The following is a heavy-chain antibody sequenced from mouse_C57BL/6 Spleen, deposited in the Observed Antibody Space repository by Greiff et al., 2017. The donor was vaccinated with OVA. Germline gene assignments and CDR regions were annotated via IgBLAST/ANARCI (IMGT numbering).Heavy chain of an antibody. D-gene: IGHD2-5*01. J-gene: IGHJ3*01. CDR3: ARHEGNYSNSYGGWFAY. V-gene: IGHV1-62-2*01. CDR1: GYTFTEYT. Sequence: QVQLQQSGAELVKPGASVKLSCKASGYTFTEYTIHWVKQRSGQGLEWIGWFYPGSGSIKYNEKFKDKATLTADKSSSTVYMELSRVTSEDSAVYFCARHEGNYSNSYGGWFAYWGQGTLVTVSA. CDR2: FYPGSGSI.